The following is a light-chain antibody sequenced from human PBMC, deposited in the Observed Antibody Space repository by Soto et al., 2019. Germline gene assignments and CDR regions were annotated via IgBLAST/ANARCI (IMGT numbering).Light chain of an antibody. Sequence: IQLTQSPSTLSLSLGDRATLSCRASQGIANFYAWYQQKQGKPPTLLIYADSTLKGGVPSRFSGGGSGTDFTLTISSLQPEDFATYYCQQLNSFPIPFGPGTKVDIK. J-gene: IGKJ3*01. V-gene: IGKV1-9*01. CDR2: ADS. CDR1: QGIANF. CDR3: QQLNSFPIP.